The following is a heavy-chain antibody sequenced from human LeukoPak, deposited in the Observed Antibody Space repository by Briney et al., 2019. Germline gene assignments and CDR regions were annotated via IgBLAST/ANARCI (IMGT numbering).Heavy chain of an antibody. J-gene: IGHJ4*02. D-gene: IGHD5-18*01. CDR3: ARRGYSYDPYY. CDR2: IYYSGST. CDR1: GGSISSYY. Sequence: SETLPLTCTVSGGSISSYYWSWIRQPPGKGLEWIGYIYYSGSTNYNPSLKSRVTISVDTSKNQFSLKLSSVTAADTAVYYCARRGYSYDPYYWGQGTLVTVSS. V-gene: IGHV4-59*01.